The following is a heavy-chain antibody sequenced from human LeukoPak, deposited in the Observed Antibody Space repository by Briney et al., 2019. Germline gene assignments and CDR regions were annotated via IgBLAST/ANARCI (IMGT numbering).Heavy chain of an antibody. CDR3: TRSLDY. D-gene: IGHD6-19*01. J-gene: IGHJ4*02. V-gene: IGHV3-7*02. Sequence: PGGSLRLSCAASGFSFSDSRMDWVRQAPGKGLEWVANIKPDGSEIYYVDAVKGRFTISRDNAKSSLYLQMNSLRADDTAVYYCTRSLDYWGQGTLVTVSS. CDR1: GFSFSDSR. CDR2: IKPDGSEI.